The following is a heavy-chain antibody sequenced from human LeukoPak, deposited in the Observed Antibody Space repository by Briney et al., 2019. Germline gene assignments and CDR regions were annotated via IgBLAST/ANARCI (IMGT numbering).Heavy chain of an antibody. CDR3: ARFTFGGVIGFDY. Sequence: GGSLRLSCAASGFTFFSYSMNGVRQAPGKGLDWVSSISSSGSHMYYADSVKGRFTISRDNAKNSLYLQMNSLRAEDTAVCYCARFTFGGVIGFDYWGQGTLVTVSS. CDR2: ISSSGSHM. V-gene: IGHV3-21*01. D-gene: IGHD3-16*02. CDR1: GFTFFSYS. J-gene: IGHJ4*02.